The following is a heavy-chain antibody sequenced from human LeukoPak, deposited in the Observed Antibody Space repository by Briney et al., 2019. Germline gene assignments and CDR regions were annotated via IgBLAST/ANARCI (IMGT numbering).Heavy chain of an antibody. Sequence: SETLSLTCTVSGGSISSYYWNWIRQSPGKGLEWIRYVLYSGSGDYNPSLKSRVTILIDTSKNQFSLKLSSVTTADTAVYYCARSFVSSIAARHWYFDLWGRGTRVTVSS. J-gene: IGHJ2*01. CDR1: GGSISSYY. CDR3: ARSFVSSIAARHWYFDL. V-gene: IGHV4-59*01. CDR2: VLYSGSG. D-gene: IGHD6-6*01.